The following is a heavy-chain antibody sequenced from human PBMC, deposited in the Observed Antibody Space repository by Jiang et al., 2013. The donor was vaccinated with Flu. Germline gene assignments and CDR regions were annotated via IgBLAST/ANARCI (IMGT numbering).Heavy chain of an antibody. D-gene: IGHD6-13*01. Sequence: SGGGVVQPGRSLRLSCAASGFTFSSYGMHWVRQAPGKGLEWVAVISYDGSNKYYADSVKGRFTISRDNSKNTLYLQMNSLRAEDTAVYYCAKDGGGSSWYDYWGQGTLVTVSS. CDR1: GFTFSSYG. CDR3: AKDGGGSSWYDY. CDR2: ISYDGSNK. V-gene: IGHV3-30*18. J-gene: IGHJ4*02.